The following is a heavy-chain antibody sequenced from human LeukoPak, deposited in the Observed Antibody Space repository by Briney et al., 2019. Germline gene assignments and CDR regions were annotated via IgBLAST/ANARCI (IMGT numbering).Heavy chain of an antibody. CDR1: GFTFSSYA. CDR3: AKRISGWYFTDY. Sequence: GGSLRLSCAASGFTFSSYAMSWVRLAPGEGLQWVSAITGSGVYTYYADSVKGRFTISRDNSKNTLYLQMNSLRAEDTAVYYCAKRISGWYFTDYWGQGTLVTVSS. CDR2: ITGSGVYT. J-gene: IGHJ4*02. V-gene: IGHV3-23*01. D-gene: IGHD6-19*01.